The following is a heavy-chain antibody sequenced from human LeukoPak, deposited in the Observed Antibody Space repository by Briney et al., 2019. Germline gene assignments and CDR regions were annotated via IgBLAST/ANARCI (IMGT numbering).Heavy chain of an antibody. CDR3: ARPRYCSSISCYFHAFDV. V-gene: IGHV3-21*01. J-gene: IGHJ3*01. CDR1: GFTFSDYN. CDR2: ITSGTTYI. D-gene: IGHD2-2*01. Sequence: GGSLRLSCAASGFTFSDYNMNWVRQSPEKGLEWVSSITSGTTYIYYADSVRGRFTLSRDNAKNSLYLQMNSLRAEDTAVYYCARPRYCSSISCYFHAFDVWGQGTMVTVSS.